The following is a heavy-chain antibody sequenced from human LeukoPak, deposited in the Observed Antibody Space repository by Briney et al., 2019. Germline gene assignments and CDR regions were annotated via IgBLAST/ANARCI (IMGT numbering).Heavy chain of an antibody. J-gene: IGHJ4*02. CDR1: GYTFTGYY. Sequence: GAAVKVSCKASGYTFTGYYMHWVRQAPGQGLEWMGWINPNSGGTNYAQKFQGRVTMTRDTSISTAYMELSRLRSDDTAVYYCARLGLRLGGGYSGYDPEVDYWGQGTLVTVSS. CDR3: ARLGLRLGGGYSGYDPEVDY. V-gene: IGHV1-2*02. CDR2: INPNSGGT. D-gene: IGHD5-12*01.